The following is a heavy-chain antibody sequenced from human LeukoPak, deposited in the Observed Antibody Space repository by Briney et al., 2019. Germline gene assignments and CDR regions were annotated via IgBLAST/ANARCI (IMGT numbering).Heavy chain of an antibody. J-gene: IGHJ4*02. CDR3: ARGELYYYDSSGYYDY. CDR2: IYYSGST. Sequence: PSETLSLTCTVSGGFISGYYWSWIRQPPGKGLEWIGYIYYSGSTNYNPSLKSRVTISVDTSKSQFSLKLSSVTAADTAVYYCARGELYYYDSSGYYDYWGQGTLVTVST. D-gene: IGHD3-22*01. V-gene: IGHV4-59*01. CDR1: GGFISGYY.